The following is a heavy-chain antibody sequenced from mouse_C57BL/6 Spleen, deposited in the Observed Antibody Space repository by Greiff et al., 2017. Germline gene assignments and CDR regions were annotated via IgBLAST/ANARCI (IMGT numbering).Heavy chain of an antibody. D-gene: IGHD2-5*01. J-gene: IGHJ4*01. V-gene: IGHV3-6*01. CDR1: GYSITSGYY. Sequence: EVQLQQSGPGLVKPSQSLSLTCSVTGYSITSGYYWNWIRQFPGNKLEWMGYISYDGSNNYNPSLKNRISITRATSTNQFFLKWNSVTTDDTATYYCARGVYYSNPYAMDYWGQGTSVTVSS. CDR3: ARGVYYSNPYAMDY. CDR2: ISYDGSN.